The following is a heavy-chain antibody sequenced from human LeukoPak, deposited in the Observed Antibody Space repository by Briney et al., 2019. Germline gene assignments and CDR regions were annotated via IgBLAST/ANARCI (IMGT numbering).Heavy chain of an antibody. J-gene: IGHJ4*02. D-gene: IGHD6-13*01. CDR1: GFTFSSYA. CDR2: ISYDGSNK. Sequence: GGSLRLSCAASGFTFSSYAMHWVRQAPGKGLEWVAVISYDGSNKYYADSVKGRFTISRDNSKNTLYLQMNSLRAEDAAVYYCAKSGSTSWYLDYSGQGTLVTVSS. CDR3: AKSGSTSWYLDY. V-gene: IGHV3-30-3*02.